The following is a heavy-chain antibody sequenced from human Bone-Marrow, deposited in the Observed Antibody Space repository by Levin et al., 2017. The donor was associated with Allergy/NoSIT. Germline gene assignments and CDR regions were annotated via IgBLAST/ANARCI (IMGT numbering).Heavy chain of an antibody. CDR2: ISDSSASS. D-gene: IGHD6-19*01. CDR3: AKRYGFNSGWYTS. J-gene: IGHJ4*02. CDR1: GFKFDDFG. Sequence: GGSLRLSCAASGFKFDDFGLNWVRQVPGRGLEWLSYISDSSASSFYADSVMGRFTISRDDSKNTLFLQMDSLRAEDTAIYYCAKRYGFNSGWYTSWGQGTLVTVSS. V-gene: IGHV3-48*01.